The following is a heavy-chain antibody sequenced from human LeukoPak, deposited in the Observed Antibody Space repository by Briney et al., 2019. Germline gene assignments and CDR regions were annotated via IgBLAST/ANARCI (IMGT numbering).Heavy chain of an antibody. J-gene: IGHJ4*02. D-gene: IGHD6-19*01. CDR1: GYTFTGYY. V-gene: IGHV1-2*04. Sequence: GASVKVSCKASGYTFTGYYMHWVRQAPGQGLEWMGWTNPNSGGTNYAQKFQGWVTMTRDTSISTAYMELSRLRSDDTAVYYCARLSTRIAVAGTWFDYWGQGTLVTVSS. CDR3: ARLSTRIAVAGTWFDY. CDR2: TNPNSGGT.